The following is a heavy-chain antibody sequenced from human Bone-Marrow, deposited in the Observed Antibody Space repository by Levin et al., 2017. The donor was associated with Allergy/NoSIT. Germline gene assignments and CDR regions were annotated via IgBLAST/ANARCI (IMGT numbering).Heavy chain of an antibody. V-gene: IGHV4-34*01. CDR1: GGSFTAFY. Sequence: PSETLSLTCAVSGGSFTAFYWSWLRQSPEKGLEWIGEINHSGTTNYNPSLMSRSTISVDANKKQFSLKVTSMTAADTAVYFCGRGRFFAFDIWGQGTVVVVTS. CDR2: INHSGTT. CDR3: GRGRFFAFDI. D-gene: IGHD3-16*01. J-gene: IGHJ3*02.